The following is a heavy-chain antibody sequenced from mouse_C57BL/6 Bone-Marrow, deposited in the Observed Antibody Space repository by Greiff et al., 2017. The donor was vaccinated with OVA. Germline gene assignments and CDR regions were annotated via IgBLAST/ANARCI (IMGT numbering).Heavy chain of an antibody. J-gene: IGHJ2*01. D-gene: IGHD1-1*01. CDR3: ARLREGFYYFDY. CDR2: INYDGSST. Sequence: EVKLVESEGGLVQPGSSMKLSCTASGFTFSDYYMAWVRQVPEKGLEWVANINYDGSSTYYLDSLKSRFIISRDNAKNILYLQMSSLKSEDTATYYCARLREGFYYFDYWGQGTTLTVSS. CDR1: GFTFSDYY. V-gene: IGHV5-16*01.